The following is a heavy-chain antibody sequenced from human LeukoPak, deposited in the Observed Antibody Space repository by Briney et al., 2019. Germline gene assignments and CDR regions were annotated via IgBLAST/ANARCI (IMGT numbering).Heavy chain of an antibody. J-gene: IGHJ4*02. CDR2: IYHSGST. V-gene: IGHV4-38-2*02. D-gene: IGHD2-21*02. CDR1: GYSISSGYY. Sequence: SETLSLTCTVSGYSISSGYYWGWIRQPPGKGLEWIGSIYHSGSTYYNPSLKSRVTISVDTSKNQFSLKLSSVTAADTAVYYCARELVVVTATYFDYWGQGTLDTVSS. CDR3: ARELVVVTATYFDY.